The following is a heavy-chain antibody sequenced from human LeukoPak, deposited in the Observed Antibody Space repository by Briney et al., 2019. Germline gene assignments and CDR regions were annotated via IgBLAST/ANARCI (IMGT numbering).Heavy chain of an antibody. V-gene: IGHV3-48*01. D-gene: IGHD2-8*01. J-gene: IGHJ6*02. Sequence: PGGSLRLSCAASGFTFSSFGMNWVRQAPGKGLEWVSYIGSSSSTIYYADSVKGRFTISRDNAKNSLYLQMNSLRAEDTAVYYCARVIAFHGWCLAVWGQGPTVTVSS. CDR3: ARVIAFHGWCLAV. CDR1: GFTFSSFG. CDR2: IGSSSSTI.